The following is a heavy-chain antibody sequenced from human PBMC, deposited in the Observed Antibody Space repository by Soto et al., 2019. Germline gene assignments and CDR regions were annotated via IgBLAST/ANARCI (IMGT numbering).Heavy chain of an antibody. V-gene: IGHV1-69*01. Sequence: QVQLVQSGAEVRKPGSSVKVSCKASGGTFSRHAISWVRQAPGQGLEWMEGLIPIFGTANHAQKLQGRVTINADECRRTVYIELSSLRSEDTAMYYCARGWGYDSNDYYYSYWGQGTLVIVSS. J-gene: IGHJ4*02. CDR2: LIPIFGTA. CDR1: GGTFSRHA. D-gene: IGHD3-22*01. CDR3: ARGWGYDSNDYYYSY.